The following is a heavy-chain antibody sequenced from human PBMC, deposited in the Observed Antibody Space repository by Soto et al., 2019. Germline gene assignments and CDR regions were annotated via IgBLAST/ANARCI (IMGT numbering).Heavy chain of an antibody. CDR2: IYYSGST. J-gene: IGHJ6*03. D-gene: IGHD4-17*01. CDR1: GGSISSYY. CDR3: ASISREISWGDYGDYVKDGYYYYYMDV. Sequence: SETLSLTCTVSGGSISSYYWSWIRQPPGKGLEWIGYIYYSGSTNYNPSLKSRVTISVDTSKNQFSLKLSSVTAADTAVYYCASISREISWGDYGDYVKDGYYYYYMDVWGKGTTVTVSS. V-gene: IGHV4-59*01.